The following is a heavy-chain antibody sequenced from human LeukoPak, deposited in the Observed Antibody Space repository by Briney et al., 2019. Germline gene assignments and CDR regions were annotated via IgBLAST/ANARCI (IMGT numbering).Heavy chain of an antibody. J-gene: IGHJ4*02. CDR2: IYYTGRA. V-gene: IGHV4-59*01. CDR1: GGSISRYY. D-gene: IGHD3-3*01. CDR3: ARGDFWSGAPTD. Sequence: PSETLSLTCTVSGGSISRYYWSWIRQPPGTGLEWIGYIYYTGRADYNPSLKSRVSMSVDTSKNQFSLRVNSMAAADTAVYYCARGDFWSGAPTDWGQGTLVTVSS.